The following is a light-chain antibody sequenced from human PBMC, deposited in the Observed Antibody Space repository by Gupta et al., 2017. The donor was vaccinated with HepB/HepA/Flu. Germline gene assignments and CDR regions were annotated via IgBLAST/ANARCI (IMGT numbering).Light chain of an antibody. CDR2: GRD. V-gene: IGLV3-19*01. CDR3: CSRDRSGNLQV. J-gene: IGLJ2*01. CDR1: SLRDYY. Sequence: SSELTQDLAVSVALGQTVRITCQGDSLRDYYASWYQQRPGQAPILVMYGRDYRPSGIPDRFSGSSSGDTTSLTITGAQAEDEADYFCCSRDRSGNLQVFGGGTKLTVL.